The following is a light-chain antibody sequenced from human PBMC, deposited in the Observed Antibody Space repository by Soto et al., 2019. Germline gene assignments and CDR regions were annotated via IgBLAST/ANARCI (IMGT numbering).Light chain of an antibody. CDR2: GAS. V-gene: IGKV3-20*01. CDR3: QQYGPYFLT. Sequence: EIVLTQSPGTLSLSPGERATLSCRASQSVSSSYLAWYQQKPGQAPRLLIYGASSRATGIPDRFSGSGSGTDFTLTISRLEPEDFAVYYCQQYGPYFLTFGSGTKVH. CDR1: QSVSSSY. J-gene: IGKJ3*01.